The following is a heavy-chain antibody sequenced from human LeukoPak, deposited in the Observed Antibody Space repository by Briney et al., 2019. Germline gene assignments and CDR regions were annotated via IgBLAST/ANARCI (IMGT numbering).Heavy chain of an antibody. D-gene: IGHD1-1*01. CDR3: AREAERRIVN. J-gene: IGHJ4*02. Sequence: SETLSLTCVVSGFSISSGYYWGLIRQPPGKGLEWIANIHVSGTTFYNSSLNSRVAISIDTSKNQFSLKLSSVTAADTAVYFCAREAERRIVNWGRGTLVTVSS. CDR1: GFSISSGYY. CDR2: IHVSGTT. V-gene: IGHV4-38-2*02.